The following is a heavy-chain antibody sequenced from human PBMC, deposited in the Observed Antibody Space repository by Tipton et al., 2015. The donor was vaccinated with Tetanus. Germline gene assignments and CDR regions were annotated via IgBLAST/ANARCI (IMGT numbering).Heavy chain of an antibody. CDR3: ARDSPDILLVPAV. J-gene: IGHJ4*02. CDR2: INGHGTNT. D-gene: IGHD2-2*01. Sequence: SLRLSCAAPGFTFSTYWMHWVRQAXGKXXXXVSRINGHGTNTAYADSVKGRFTISRDNAKNTLYLQMNSLRAEDTAVYYCARDSPDILLVPAVWGQGTLVTVSS. CDR1: GFTFSTYW. V-gene: IGHV3-74*01.